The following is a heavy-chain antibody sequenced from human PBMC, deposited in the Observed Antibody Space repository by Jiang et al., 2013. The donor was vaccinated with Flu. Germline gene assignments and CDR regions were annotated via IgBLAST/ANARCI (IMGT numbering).Heavy chain of an antibody. J-gene: IGHJ4*02. CDR3: AREGVATSPLDY. CDR2: IIPLLGIA. CDR1: GDTFSSYV. D-gene: IGHD4-23*01. Sequence: GAEVKKPGSSVKVSCKTSGDTFSSYVISWVRQAPGQGLEWMGRIIPLLGIANYAQKFQGRVTITADKSTTTAYMEVSSLRSDDTAVYYCAREGVATSPLDYWGQGTLVTVSS. V-gene: IGHV1-69*04.